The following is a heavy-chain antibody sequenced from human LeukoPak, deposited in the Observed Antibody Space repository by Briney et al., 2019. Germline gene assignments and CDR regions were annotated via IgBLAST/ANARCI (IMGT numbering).Heavy chain of an antibody. D-gene: IGHD2-21*02. V-gene: IGHV3-9*01. Sequence: PGGSLRLSCAASGFTFDDYAMHWVRQAPGKGLEWVSGISWNSGSIGYADSVKGRFTISRDNAKNSLYLQMNSLRAEDTALYYCAKDMKTVVTAISFDYWGQGTLVTVSS. CDR3: AKDMKTVVTAISFDY. CDR1: GFTFDDYA. J-gene: IGHJ4*02. CDR2: ISWNSGSI.